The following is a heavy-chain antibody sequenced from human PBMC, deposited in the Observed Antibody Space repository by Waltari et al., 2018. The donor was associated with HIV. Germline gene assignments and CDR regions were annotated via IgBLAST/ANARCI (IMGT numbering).Heavy chain of an antibody. D-gene: IGHD4-17*01. CDR3: GRTTVVTPVDY. Sequence: EVQLLESGGGLVQPGGSLRLSCAASGFTFSSYAMSWVRQAPGKGLEWVSAISGCGGSTYYADSVKGRFTISRDNAKNTLYLQMNSLRAEDTAVYYCGRTTVVTPVDYWGQGTLVTVSS. J-gene: IGHJ4*02. CDR2: ISGCGGST. CDR1: GFTFSSYA. V-gene: IGHV3-23*01.